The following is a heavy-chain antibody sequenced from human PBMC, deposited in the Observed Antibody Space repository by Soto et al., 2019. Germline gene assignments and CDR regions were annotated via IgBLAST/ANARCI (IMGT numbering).Heavy chain of an antibody. CDR3: ARTLYSYGTDY. J-gene: IGHJ4*02. D-gene: IGHD5-18*01. CDR1: GFTLSCCG. CDR2: ITYDGSEK. V-gene: IGHV3-30*03. Sequence: GGSLRLSCTVSGFTLSCCGMHWVRQAPGKGLEWVAVITYDGSEKHYGDSGKGRFTISRDTSKNTVDLQMNSLRAEDTAVYYCARTLYSYGTDYWGQGTLVTVSS.